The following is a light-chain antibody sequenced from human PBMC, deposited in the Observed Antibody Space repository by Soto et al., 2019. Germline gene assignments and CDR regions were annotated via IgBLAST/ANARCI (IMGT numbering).Light chain of an antibody. Sequence: QSALTQPASVSGSPGQSITISCTGTSSDIGAYNYVSWYQHHPGKAPKLVIYDVTDRPSGVSDRFSGSKSGNTASLTISGLQAEDEAEYYCTSQAASSTLVFGGGTKLTVL. CDR1: SSDIGAYNY. CDR3: TSQAASSTLV. CDR2: DVT. V-gene: IGLV2-14*03. J-gene: IGLJ3*02.